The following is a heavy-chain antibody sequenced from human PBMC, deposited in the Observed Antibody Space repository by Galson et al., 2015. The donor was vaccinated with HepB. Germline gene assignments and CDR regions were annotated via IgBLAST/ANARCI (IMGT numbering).Heavy chain of an antibody. CDR3: ARDPPLGAPFDY. Sequence: SLRLSCAASGFTFNDYNMIWVRQAPGKGLEWVSSINRDSTYIYYADSVRGRFTISRDNAKNSLYLQMNSLRVEDTAIYYCARDPPLGAPFDYWGQGTLVTVSS. CDR2: INRDSTYI. CDR1: GFTFNDYN. D-gene: IGHD7-27*01. J-gene: IGHJ4*02. V-gene: IGHV3-21*01.